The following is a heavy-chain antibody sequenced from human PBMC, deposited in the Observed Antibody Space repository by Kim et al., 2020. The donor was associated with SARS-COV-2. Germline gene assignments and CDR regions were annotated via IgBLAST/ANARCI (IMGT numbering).Heavy chain of an antibody. J-gene: IGHJ4*02. D-gene: IGHD6-13*01. CDR1: GYTFTSYY. CDR2: INPSGGST. CDR3: ARDDLAAAGPN. Sequence: ASVKVSYKASGYTFTSYYMHWVRQAPGQGLEWMGIINPSGGSTSYAQKFQGRVTMTRDTSTSTVYMELSSLRSEDTAVYYCARDDLAAAGPNWGQGTLVTVSS. V-gene: IGHV1-46*01.